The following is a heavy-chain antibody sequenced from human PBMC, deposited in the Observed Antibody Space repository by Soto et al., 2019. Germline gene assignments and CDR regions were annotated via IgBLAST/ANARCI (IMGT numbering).Heavy chain of an antibody. V-gene: IGHV5-51*01. J-gene: IGHJ6*02. Sequence: GASLNVSCKGSGYTFTNYWIGWVRQMPAKGPEWMGIIYPGDSDTKYNPSFQGQVTISADKSITTTYLQWSSLKASDTAIYYCAASIFYYGMDVWGQGTTVTVSS. CDR2: IYPGDSDT. CDR1: GYTFTNYW. CDR3: AASIFYYGMDV.